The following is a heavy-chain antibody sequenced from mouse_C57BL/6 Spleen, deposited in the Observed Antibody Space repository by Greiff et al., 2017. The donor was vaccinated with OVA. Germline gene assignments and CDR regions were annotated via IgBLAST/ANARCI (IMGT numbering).Heavy chain of an antibody. Sequence: DVQLQESGPGLVKPSQSLSLTCSVTGYSITSGYYWNWIRQFPGNKLEWMGYISYDGSNNYNPSLKNRISITRDTSKNQFFLKLNSVTTEDTATYYCARELGLVFDYWGQGTTLTVSS. V-gene: IGHV3-6*01. CDR3: ARELGLVFDY. CDR1: GYSITSGYY. J-gene: IGHJ2*01. CDR2: ISYDGSN. D-gene: IGHD4-1*01.